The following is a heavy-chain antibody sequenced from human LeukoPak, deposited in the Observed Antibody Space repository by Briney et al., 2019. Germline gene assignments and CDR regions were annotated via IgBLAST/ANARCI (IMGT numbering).Heavy chain of an antibody. CDR1: GGSISSGGYS. D-gene: IGHD5-18*01. J-gene: IGHJ6*02. Sequence: PSETLSLTCTVSGGSISSGGYSWSWIRQPPGKGLEWIGYIYHSGSTYYNPSLKSRVTISVDRSKNQFSLKLSSVTAADTAVYYCARAYTARRYYGMDVWGQGTTVTVSS. V-gene: IGHV4-30-2*01. CDR3: ARAYTARRYYGMDV. CDR2: IYHSGST.